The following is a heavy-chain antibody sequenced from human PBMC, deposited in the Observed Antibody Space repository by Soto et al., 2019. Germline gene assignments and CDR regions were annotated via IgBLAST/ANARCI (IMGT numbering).Heavy chain of an antibody. CDR2: IKSKTDGGTT. CDR3: TTDADYYDSSGYYHADSGMDV. J-gene: IGHJ6*02. V-gene: IGHV3-15*07. D-gene: IGHD3-22*01. CDR1: GFTFSNAW. Sequence: PGGSLRLSCAASGFTFSNAWMNWVRQAPGKGLEWVGRIKSKTDGGTTDYAAPVKGRFTISRDDSKNTLYLQMNSLKTEDTAVYYCTTDADYYDSSGYYHADSGMDVWGQGTTVTVSS.